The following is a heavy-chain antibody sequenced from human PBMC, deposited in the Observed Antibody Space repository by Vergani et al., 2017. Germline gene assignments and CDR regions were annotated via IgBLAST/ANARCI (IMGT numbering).Heavy chain of an antibody. Sequence: QVQLQESGPGLVKPSETLSLTCTVSGGSISSYYWSWIRQPPGKGLEWIGYIYYSGSTNYNPSLKSRVTISVDTSQNQFSLKLSSVTAADTAVYYCARDDSSGYMDYYYGMDVWGQGP. J-gene: IGHJ6*02. CDR1: GGSISSYY. D-gene: IGHD3-22*01. CDR3: ARDDSSGYMDYYYGMDV. CDR2: IYYSGST. V-gene: IGHV4-59*01.